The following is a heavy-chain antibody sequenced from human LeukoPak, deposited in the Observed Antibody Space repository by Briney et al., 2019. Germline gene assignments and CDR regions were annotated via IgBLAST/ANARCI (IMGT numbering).Heavy chain of an antibody. CDR1: GGSISSHY. D-gene: IGHD3-10*01. Sequence: SETLSLACTVSGGSISSHYWSWIRQPPGKGLEWIGYIYYSGSTNYNPSLKSRVTISVDTSKNQFSLKLSSVTAADTAVYYCARLMVRGVIDHWGQGTLVTVSS. CDR2: IYYSGST. CDR3: ARLMVRGVIDH. V-gene: IGHV4-59*11. J-gene: IGHJ4*02.